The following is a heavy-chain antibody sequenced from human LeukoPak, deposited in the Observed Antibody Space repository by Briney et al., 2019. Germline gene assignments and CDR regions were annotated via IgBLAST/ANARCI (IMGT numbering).Heavy chain of an antibody. CDR3: AKSNSESQTTVGN. CDR1: GFTFDDYA. V-gene: IGHV3-9*01. J-gene: IGHJ4*02. D-gene: IGHD1-26*01. Sequence: GGSLRLSCAASGFTFDDYAMHWVRQAPGKGLEWVSGISWNSGSIGYADSVKGRFTISRDNAKNSLYLEMNSLRVEDTAVYYCAKSNSESQTTVGNWGQGTLVTVSS. CDR2: ISWNSGSI.